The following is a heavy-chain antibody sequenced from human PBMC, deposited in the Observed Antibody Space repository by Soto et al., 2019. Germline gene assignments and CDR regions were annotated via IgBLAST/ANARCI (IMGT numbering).Heavy chain of an antibody. CDR1: GVSLSKARMG. V-gene: IGHV2-26*01. CDR2: IFSNDEK. J-gene: IGHJ5*02. Sequence: SGPPLVDPTKTLTLNLTLSGVSLSKARMGVSWIRQPPGKALEWLAHIFSNDEKSYSTSLKSRLTISKDTSKSQVVLTMTNMDPVDTATYYCALANGLVAWGQGTLVTVSS. CDR3: ALANGLVA. D-gene: IGHD1-26*01.